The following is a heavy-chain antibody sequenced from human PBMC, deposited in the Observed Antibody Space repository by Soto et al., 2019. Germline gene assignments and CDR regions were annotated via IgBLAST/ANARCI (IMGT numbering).Heavy chain of an antibody. CDR3: THKGGRGAAMDV. Sequence: QITLKESGPTLVKPTQTLTLTCTFSGFSVSSSEVGVGWIRQPAVMALEWLALMYWDGDKRYSPFLKGRLTITKDTSKNQVVLRMTNMDPVDTATYYCTHKGGRGAAMDVWGPGTTVTVSS. CDR2: MYWDGDK. CDR1: GFSVSSSEVG. J-gene: IGHJ6*02. D-gene: IGHD2-15*01. V-gene: IGHV2-5*02.